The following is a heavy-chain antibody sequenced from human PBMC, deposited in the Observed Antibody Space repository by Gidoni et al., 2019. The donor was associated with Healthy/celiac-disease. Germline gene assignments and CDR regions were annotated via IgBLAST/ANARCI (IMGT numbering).Heavy chain of an antibody. CDR1: GFSLSTSGMC. CDR3: ARIIAAREAAFDI. D-gene: IGHD6-6*01. Sequence: VRRTHTRSLACTFSGFSLSTSGMCVSWIRQPPGKALEWLALIDWDDDKYYSTSLKTRLTISKDTSKNQVVLTMTNMDPVDTATYYCARIIAAREAAFDIWGQGTMVTVSS. J-gene: IGHJ3*02. V-gene: IGHV2-70*01. CDR2: IDWDDDK.